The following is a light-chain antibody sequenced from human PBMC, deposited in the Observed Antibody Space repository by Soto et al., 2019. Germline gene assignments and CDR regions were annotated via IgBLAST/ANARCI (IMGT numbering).Light chain of an antibody. Sequence: EIVMTQSPATLSVSPGERATLSCRASQSVSSNLAWYQQKPGQAPRLLIYGASTRATGIPARFSGSGSGTEVNLTISSLQSEDLAVSCWQQYNSWPPLTFGGGTKVEIK. CDR1: QSVSSN. J-gene: IGKJ4*01. CDR3: QQYNSWPPLT. V-gene: IGKV3-15*01. CDR2: GAS.